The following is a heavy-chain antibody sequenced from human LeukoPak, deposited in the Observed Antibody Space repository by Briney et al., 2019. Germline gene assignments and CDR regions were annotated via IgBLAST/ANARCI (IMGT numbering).Heavy chain of an antibody. CDR2: IIPIFGTA. V-gene: IGHV1-69*13. Sequence: GASVKVSCKASGYTFTGYYMHWVRQAPGQGLEWMGGIIPIFGTANYAQKFQGRVTITADESTSTAYMELSSLRSEDTAVYYCARDLVGATRDYYYYYGMDVWGQGTTVTVSS. J-gene: IGHJ6*02. D-gene: IGHD1-26*01. CDR1: GYTFTGYY. CDR3: ARDLVGATRDYYYYYGMDV.